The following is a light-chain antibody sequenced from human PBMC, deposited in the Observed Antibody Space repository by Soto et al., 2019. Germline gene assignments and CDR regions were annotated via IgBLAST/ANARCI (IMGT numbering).Light chain of an antibody. CDR2: ETS. CDR1: SSSIGAGYD. Sequence: QAVLTQPPSVSGAPGQRVTISCTGSSSSIGAGYDVHWYQQLPRTAPKLLIYETSSRPSGVPDRFSGSKSGTSASLAITGLQAEDEADYYCQSYDASLTGYVVFGGGTKVTAL. V-gene: IGLV1-40*01. CDR3: QSYDASLTGYVV. J-gene: IGLJ2*01.